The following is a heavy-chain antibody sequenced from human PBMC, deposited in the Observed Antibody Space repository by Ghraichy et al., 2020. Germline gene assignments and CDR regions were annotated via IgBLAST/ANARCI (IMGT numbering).Heavy chain of an antibody. D-gene: IGHD2-15*01. J-gene: IGHJ4*02. CDR2: ISGSST. Sequence: GGSLRLSCAASGFTFSSYAMSWVRQAPGKGLEWVSGISGSSTYYADSVKGRFTISRDNSKNTLYLQMNSLRAEDTAVYYCAKSSGGSCYSNFNYWGQGTLVTVSS. CDR1: GFTFSSYA. CDR3: AKSSGGSCYSNFNY. V-gene: IGHV3-23*01.